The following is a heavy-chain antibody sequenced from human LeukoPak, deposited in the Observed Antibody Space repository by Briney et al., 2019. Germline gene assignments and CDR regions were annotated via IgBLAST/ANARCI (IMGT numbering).Heavy chain of an antibody. V-gene: IGHV3-23*01. CDR2: ISGSGGST. J-gene: IGHJ3*02. CDR3: AKESDFYSGWYSNAFDM. Sequence: GGSLRLSCAASGFTFSSYAMSWVRQAPGKGLEWVSPISGSGGSTYYADSVKGRFTISRDNSKNTLYLQMNSLRAEDTAIYYCAKESDFYSGWYSNAFDMWGQGTMVTVSS. CDR1: GFTFSSYA. D-gene: IGHD6-19*01.